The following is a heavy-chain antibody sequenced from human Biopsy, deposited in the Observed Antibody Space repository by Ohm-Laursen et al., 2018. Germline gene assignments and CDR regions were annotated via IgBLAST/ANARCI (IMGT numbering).Heavy chain of an antibody. CDR1: GGTFTNYA. J-gene: IGHJ3*02. Sequence: GSSVKVSCKASGGTFTNYAISWVRQAPGQGLEWMGGIIPIFGTANYAQKFKGRVTITRDESTSTAYMELSSLRSDDTAVYYCARDFVHGLRVGEADAFDIWGQGTMVTVTS. D-gene: IGHD3-10*01. V-gene: IGHV1-69*05. CDR2: IIPIFGTA. CDR3: ARDFVHGLRVGEADAFDI.